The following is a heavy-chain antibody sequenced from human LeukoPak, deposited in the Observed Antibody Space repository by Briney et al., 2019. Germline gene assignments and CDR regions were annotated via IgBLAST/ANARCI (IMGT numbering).Heavy chain of an antibody. CDR2: VNWNGGSI. D-gene: IGHD6-13*01. Sequence: GGSLRLSCAASGFTFDDYAMHWVRQAPGKGLEWVSGVNWNGGSIGYADSVKGRFTISRDDSKNTLYLQMNSLRAEDTAVYFCARDVRRAAAGTMNYWGQGTLVTVSS. CDR1: GFTFDDYA. V-gene: IGHV3-9*01. J-gene: IGHJ4*02. CDR3: ARDVRRAAAGTMNY.